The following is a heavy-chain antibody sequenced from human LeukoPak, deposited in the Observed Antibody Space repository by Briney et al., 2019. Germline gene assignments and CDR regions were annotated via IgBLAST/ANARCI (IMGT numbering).Heavy chain of an antibody. CDR3: ARDKEYQLLKGYYYYYMDV. Sequence: SETLALTCTVSGGSISSYYWSWIRQPAGKGLEWIGRIYTSGSTNYNPSLKSRVTMSVDTSKNQFSLKLSSVTAADTAVYYCARDKEYQLLKGYYYYYMDVWGKGTSVTVSS. J-gene: IGHJ6*03. CDR1: GGSISSYY. CDR2: IYTSGST. V-gene: IGHV4-4*07. D-gene: IGHD2-2*01.